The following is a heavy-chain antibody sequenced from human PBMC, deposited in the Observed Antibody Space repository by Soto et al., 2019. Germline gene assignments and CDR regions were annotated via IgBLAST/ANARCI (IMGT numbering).Heavy chain of an antibody. V-gene: IGHV1-18*01. CDR1: GYTITSYG. CDR3: ARDGRNGGYFDY. D-gene: IGHD2-8*01. J-gene: IGHJ4*02. CDR2: ISAYNGNT. Sequence: QVQLVQSGAEVKKHGASVKVSCKPSGYTITSYGIRWVRQAPEQVLEWMGWISAYNGNTNYAQKLQGRVTMTTDTYTSTAYMELRSLRSDDTAVYYCARDGRNGGYFDYWGQGTLVTVSS.